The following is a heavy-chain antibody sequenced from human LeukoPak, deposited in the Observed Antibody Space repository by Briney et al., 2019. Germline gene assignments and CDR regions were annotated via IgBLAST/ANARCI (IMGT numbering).Heavy chain of an antibody. D-gene: IGHD2/OR15-2a*01. J-gene: IGHJ6*02. CDR1: GFTFSSSW. CDR2: INNDGTST. CDR3: ARANRYGMDV. V-gene: IGHV3-74*01. Sequence: GGSLRLSCAASGFTFSSSWMHWVRQVPGKGLVWVSLINNDGTSTRYADSVKGRFTISRDNAKNTLYLQMNSLRVEDTAVYYCARANRYGMDVWGQGTTVTVSS.